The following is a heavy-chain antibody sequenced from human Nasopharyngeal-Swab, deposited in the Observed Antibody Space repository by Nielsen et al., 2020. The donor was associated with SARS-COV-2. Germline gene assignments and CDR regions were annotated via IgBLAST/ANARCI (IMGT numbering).Heavy chain of an antibody. CDR3: ARSLTTGYSYGYYDY. Sequence: GESLKISCAASGFTFSGYAMSWVRQAPGKGLEWVSAIGGTGGSTYYADSVKGQFTISRDNSKNTLYLQMNSLRAEDTAVYYCARSLTTGYSYGYYDYWGQGTLVTVSS. CDR2: IGGTGGST. CDR1: GFTFSGYA. J-gene: IGHJ4*02. V-gene: IGHV3-23*01. D-gene: IGHD5-18*01.